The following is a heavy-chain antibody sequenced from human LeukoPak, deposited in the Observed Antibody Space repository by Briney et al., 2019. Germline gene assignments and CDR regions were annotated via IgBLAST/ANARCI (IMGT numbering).Heavy chain of an antibody. J-gene: IGHJ3*02. D-gene: IGHD3-22*01. CDR3: ARAGDYYDSSGYYIDAFDI. Sequence: SETLSLTCTVSGGSISSYYWSWIRLPPGKGLEWIGYIYYSGSTNYNPSLKSRVTISVDTSKNQFSLKLSSVTAADTAVYYCARAGDYYDSSGYYIDAFDIWGQGTMVTVSS. V-gene: IGHV4-59*01. CDR2: IYYSGST. CDR1: GGSISSYY.